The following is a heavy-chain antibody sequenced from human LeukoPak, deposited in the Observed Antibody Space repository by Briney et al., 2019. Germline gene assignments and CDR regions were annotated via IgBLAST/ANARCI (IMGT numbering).Heavy chain of an antibody. J-gene: IGHJ4*02. Sequence: GGSLRLSCAASGFTFSSSAMSWVRQALGKGLEWLSAVSGSGAVTYYADSVKGRFTISRDNSKITLYLQMNNLGAEDTAVYYCAKNVGSGWRYYFDYWGLGTLVTVSS. V-gene: IGHV3-23*01. CDR1: GFTFSSSA. CDR3: AKNVGSGWRYYFDY. CDR2: VSGSGAVT. D-gene: IGHD6-19*01.